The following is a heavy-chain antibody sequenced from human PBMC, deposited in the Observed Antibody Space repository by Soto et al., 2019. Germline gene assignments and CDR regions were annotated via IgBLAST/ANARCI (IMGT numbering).Heavy chain of an antibody. D-gene: IGHD3-16*01. Sequence: EMQLVESGGGLVQPGMSLRLSCAASGFTFDDYAMYWVRQVPGKGLEWVSGISWNRGRIGYADSVKGRFTISRDNAQNHLYLQMKSLRPADTALYYCTKARLWGGDGYNSYYYNAMAVWGQGTTVTVSS. CDR1: GFTFDDYA. V-gene: IGHV3-9*01. CDR3: TKARLWGGDGYNSYYYNAMAV. J-gene: IGHJ6*02. CDR2: ISWNRGRI.